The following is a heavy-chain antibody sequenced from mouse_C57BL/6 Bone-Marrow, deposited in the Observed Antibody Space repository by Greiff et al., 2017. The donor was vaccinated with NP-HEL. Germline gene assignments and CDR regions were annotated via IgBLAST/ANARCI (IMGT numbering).Heavy chain of an antibody. Sequence: VQLQQSGAELVRPGTSVKMSCKASGYTFTNYWIGWAKQRPGHGLEWIGDIYPGGGYTNYIEKFKGKATLTADKSSSTAYMQFSSLTSEDSAIYYCARWDSNYVGKNYFDYWGQGTTLTVSS. V-gene: IGHV1-63*01. CDR3: ARWDSNYVGKNYFDY. J-gene: IGHJ2*01. CDR2: IYPGGGYT. D-gene: IGHD2-5*01. CDR1: GYTFTNYW.